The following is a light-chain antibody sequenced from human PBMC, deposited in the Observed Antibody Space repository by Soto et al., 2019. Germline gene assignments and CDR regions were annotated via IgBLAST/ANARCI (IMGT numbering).Light chain of an antibody. J-gene: IGKJ3*01. V-gene: IGKV3-20*01. CDR3: QQYGSSPPLFT. CDR2: GAS. Sequence: EIVLTQSPGTLSLSPGERATLSYRASQSVSSSYLAWYQHKPGQAPRLLIYGASSRATGIPDRFSGSGSGTDFTLTISRLEPEDFAVYYCQQYGSSPPLFTFGPGTKVDIK. CDR1: QSVSSSY.